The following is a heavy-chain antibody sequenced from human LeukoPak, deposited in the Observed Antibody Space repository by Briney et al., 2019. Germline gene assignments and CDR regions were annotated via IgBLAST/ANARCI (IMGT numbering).Heavy chain of an antibody. CDR1: GFTFSSYA. CDR2: ISTSSSYI. V-gene: IGHV3-21*04. D-gene: IGHD5-18*01. J-gene: IGHJ3*02. CDR3: ARGADTAHAFDI. Sequence: GGSLRLSCAASGFTFSSYAMNWVRQAPGKGLEWVSSISTSSSYIYYADSVKGRFTMSRDNAKNSLYLQMNSLRDEDTAVYYCARGADTAHAFDIWGQGTMVTVSS.